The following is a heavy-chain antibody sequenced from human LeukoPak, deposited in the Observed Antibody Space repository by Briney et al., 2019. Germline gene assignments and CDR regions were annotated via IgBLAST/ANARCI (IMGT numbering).Heavy chain of an antibody. Sequence: SETLSLTCAVSGYSISSGYYWGWIRQPPGKGLEWIGSIYHSGSTYYNPSLKSRVTISVDTSKNQFSLKLSSVTAADTAVYYCARGWQGRTAYYYYMDVWGKGTTVTVSS. J-gene: IGHJ6*03. D-gene: IGHD2-21*02. CDR3: ARGWQGRTAYYYYMDV. V-gene: IGHV4-38-2*01. CDR2: IYHSGST. CDR1: GYSISSGYY.